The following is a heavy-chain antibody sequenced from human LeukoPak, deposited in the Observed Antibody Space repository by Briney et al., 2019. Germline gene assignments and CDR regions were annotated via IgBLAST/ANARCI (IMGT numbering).Heavy chain of an antibody. CDR1: GYIFTTYF. Sequence: VASVKVSCKASGYIFTTYFMHWLRQAPGQGPEWMGIINPRGGSTDYAQKFQGRVTMTRDMSTSTVYMELSSLRSEDTAVYYCARVLRYCSGGNCYSGGLGYMDVWGKGTTVTISS. CDR3: ARVLRYCSGGNCYSGGLGYMDV. CDR2: INPRGGST. D-gene: IGHD2-15*01. J-gene: IGHJ6*03. V-gene: IGHV1-46*01.